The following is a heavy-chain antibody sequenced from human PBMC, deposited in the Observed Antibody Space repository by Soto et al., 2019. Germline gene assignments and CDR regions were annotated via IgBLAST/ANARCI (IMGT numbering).Heavy chain of an antibody. D-gene: IGHD3-22*01. CDR3: ARANYYDSSVPDY. V-gene: IGHV4-34*01. J-gene: IGHJ4*02. CDR2: INHSGST. CDR1: GGSFSGYY. Sequence: SETLSLTCAVSGGSFSGYYWSWIRQPPGKGLEWIGEINHSGSTNYNPSLKSRVTISVATSKNQFSLKLSSVTAADTAVYYCARANYYDSSVPDYWGQGTLVTVSS.